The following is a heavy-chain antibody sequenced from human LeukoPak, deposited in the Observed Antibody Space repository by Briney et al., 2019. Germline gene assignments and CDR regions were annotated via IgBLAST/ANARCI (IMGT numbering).Heavy chain of an antibody. Sequence: PGGSLRLSCAASGFTFSYFWMSWVRQAPGKGPEWVSAISGSGGTTYYADSVKGRFTISRDNSKNTLYLQMNSLRAEDTAVYYCAKDRHSGSSYFDYWGQGTLVTVSS. CDR1: GFTFSYFW. D-gene: IGHD6-19*01. V-gene: IGHV3-23*01. CDR2: ISGSGGTT. J-gene: IGHJ4*02. CDR3: AKDRHSGSSYFDY.